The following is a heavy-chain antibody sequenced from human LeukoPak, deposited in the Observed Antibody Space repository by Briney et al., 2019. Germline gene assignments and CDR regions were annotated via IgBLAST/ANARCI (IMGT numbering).Heavy chain of an antibody. V-gene: IGHV1-69*13. D-gene: IGHD2-8*01. CDR3: ARGDCTNGVCYNRNYYYGMDV. CDR2: IVPIFGTA. Sequence: SVKVSCKASGGTFSSYAISWVRQAPGQGLEWMGGIVPIFGTANYAQKFQGRVTITADESTSTAYMELSSLRSEDTAVYYCARGDCTNGVCYNRNYYYGMDVWGQGTTVTVSS. J-gene: IGHJ6*02. CDR1: GGTFSSYA.